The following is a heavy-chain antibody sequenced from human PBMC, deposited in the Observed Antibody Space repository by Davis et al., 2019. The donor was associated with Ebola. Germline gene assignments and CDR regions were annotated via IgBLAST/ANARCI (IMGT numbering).Heavy chain of an antibody. V-gene: IGHV4-4*02. CDR3: ARRRLSFEAIDY. J-gene: IGHJ4*02. D-gene: IGHD1-26*01. Sequence: MPSETLSLTCAVSGGSISSSNWWSWVRQPPGKGLEWIGEIYHSESTNYNPSLKSRVTMLVDKSKNLFSLKLSSMSAADTAVYYCARRRLSFEAIDYWGQGTLVTVSS. CDR1: GGSISSSNW. CDR2: IYHSEST.